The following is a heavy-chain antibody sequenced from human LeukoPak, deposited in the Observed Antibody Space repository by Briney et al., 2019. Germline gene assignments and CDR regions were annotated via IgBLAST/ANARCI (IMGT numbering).Heavy chain of an antibody. Sequence: SETLSLTCTVSGYSISSGYYWGWIRQPPGKGLEWIGSIYHSGSTYYNPSLKSRVTISVDTSKNQFSLKLSSVTAADTAVYYCARHGGYDFWSGLRDYYYYYMDVWGKGTTVTVSS. V-gene: IGHV4-38-2*02. CDR1: GYSISSGYY. J-gene: IGHJ6*03. CDR3: ARHGGYDFWSGLRDYYYYYMDV. D-gene: IGHD3-3*01. CDR2: IYHSGST.